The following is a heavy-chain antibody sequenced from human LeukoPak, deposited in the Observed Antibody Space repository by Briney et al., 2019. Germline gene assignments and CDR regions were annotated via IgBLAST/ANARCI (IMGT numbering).Heavy chain of an antibody. D-gene: IGHD3-22*01. V-gene: IGHV1-8*03. CDR2: MNPNSGDT. CDR1: GYTFSNYD. Sequence: GASAKVSCKASGYTFSNYDINWVRQATGQGLEWMGWMNPNSGDTRYAQNFQGRVTITRNTSINTAYMELSSPRSEDTAVYYCARGLESYDSSTYPVLSSWGQGTLVTVSS. CDR3: ARGLESYDSSTYPVLSS. J-gene: IGHJ4*02.